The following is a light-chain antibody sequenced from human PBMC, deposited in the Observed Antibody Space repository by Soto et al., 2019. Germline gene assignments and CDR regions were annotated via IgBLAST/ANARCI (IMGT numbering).Light chain of an antibody. CDR2: GAS. CDR1: QSVSSRL. Sequence: EIVLTQSPGTLSVSPGERVTLACRASQSVSSRLFAWYQQKPGQTPRLLIYGASHRATGIPDRFSGSGSGTGYTLTINRGEPEDTAVYYCQQYESSPLTFGQGTRLQIK. J-gene: IGKJ5*01. V-gene: IGKV3-20*01. CDR3: QQYESSPLT.